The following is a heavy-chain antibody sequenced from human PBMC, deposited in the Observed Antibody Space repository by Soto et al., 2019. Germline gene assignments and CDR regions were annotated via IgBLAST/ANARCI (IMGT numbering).Heavy chain of an antibody. J-gene: IGHJ4*02. D-gene: IGHD3-16*02. CDR3: TTDFQRFYDYIWGSYRPDSFDY. V-gene: IGHV3-15*01. Sequence: GGSLRLSCAASGFTFSNAWMSWVRQAPGKGLEWVGRIKSKTDGGTTDYAAPVKGRFTISRDDSKNTLYLQMNSLKTEDTAVYYCTTDFQRFYDYIWGSYRPDSFDYWGQGTLVTVSS. CDR1: GFTFSNAW. CDR2: IKSKTDGGTT.